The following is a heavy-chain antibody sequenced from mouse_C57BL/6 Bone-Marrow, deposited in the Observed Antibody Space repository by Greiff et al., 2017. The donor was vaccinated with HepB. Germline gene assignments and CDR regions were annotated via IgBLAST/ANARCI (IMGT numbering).Heavy chain of an antibody. CDR2: ISYSGST. V-gene: IGHV3-8*01. CDR3: ARGPIYYYGSSLYYYAMDY. Sequence: EVQVVESGPGLAKPSQTLSLTCSVTGYSITSDYWNWIRKFPGNKLEYMGYISYSGSTYYNPSLKSRISITRDTSKTQYYLQLNSVTTEDTATYYCARGPIYYYGSSLYYYAMDYWGQGTSVTVSS. J-gene: IGHJ4*01. D-gene: IGHD1-1*01. CDR1: GYSITSDY.